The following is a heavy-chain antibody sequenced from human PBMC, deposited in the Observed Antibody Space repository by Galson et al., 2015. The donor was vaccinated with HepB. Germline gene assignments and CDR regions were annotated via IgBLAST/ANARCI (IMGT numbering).Heavy chain of an antibody. D-gene: IGHD2-15*01. V-gene: IGHV7-4-1*02. CDR2: INTNTGNP. J-gene: IGHJ6*03. CDR1: GYTFTSYA. Sequence: SVKVSCKASGYTFTSYAMNWVRQAPGQGLEWMVWINTNTGNPTYAQGFTGRFVFSLDTSVSTAYLQISSLKAEDTAVYYCARGTLERDCSGGSCYTYYYYYYMDVWGKGTTVTVSS. CDR3: ARGTLERDCSGGSCYTYYYYYYMDV.